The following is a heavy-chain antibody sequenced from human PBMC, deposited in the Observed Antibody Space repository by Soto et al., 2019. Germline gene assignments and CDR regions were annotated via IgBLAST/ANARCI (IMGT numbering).Heavy chain of an antibody. CDR2: ISPSSRYI. J-gene: IGHJ2*01. D-gene: IGHD2-15*01. CDR1: GFSFGTYS. CDR3: ASTVVIPLGFDL. Sequence: GGSLRLSCAAFGFSFGTYSMSWVRQAPGKGLEWVSSISPSSRYIYYADSVKGRFTISRDNAHNSLSLQMNSLSPEDTAMYYCASTVVIPLGFDLWGRGTLVTVSS. V-gene: IGHV3-21*01.